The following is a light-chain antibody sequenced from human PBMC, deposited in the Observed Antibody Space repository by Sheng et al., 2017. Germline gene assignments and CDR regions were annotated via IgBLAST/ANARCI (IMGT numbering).Light chain of an antibody. V-gene: IGKV1-39*01. Sequence: DIQMTQSPSSLSASVGDRVTITCRASQSISSYLNWYQQKPGKAPKLLIYAASSLQSGVPSRFSGSGSGTDFTLTISSLQPEDFATYYCQQYKSFSPWTFGQGTKVEIK. J-gene: IGKJ1*01. CDR2: AAS. CDR3: QQYKSFSPWT. CDR1: QSISSY.